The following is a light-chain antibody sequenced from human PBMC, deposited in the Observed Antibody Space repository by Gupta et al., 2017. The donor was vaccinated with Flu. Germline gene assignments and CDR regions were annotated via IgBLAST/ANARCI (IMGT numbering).Light chain of an antibody. CDR1: QSVSSN. CDR3: QQYDNWPIT. V-gene: IGKV3-15*01. J-gene: IGKJ3*01. CDR2: RAS. Sequence: ELVMTQSPATLNVSPGERATLSCRASQSVSSNLAWYQQKPGQAPRLLIYRASTRATGIPARFSGSGSGTAFTLTISSLQSEDFAVYYCQQYDNWPITFGPGTKVDIK.